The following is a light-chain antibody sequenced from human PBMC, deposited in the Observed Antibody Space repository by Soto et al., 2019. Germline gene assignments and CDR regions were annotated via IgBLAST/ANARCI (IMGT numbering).Light chain of an antibody. CDR1: QSVSSN. V-gene: IGKV3-20*01. Sequence: EIVMTQSPATLSVSPGERATLSCRASQSVSSNLAWYQQKPGQAPRLLIYGASSRATGIPDRFSGSGSGTDFTLTISRLEPEDFAVYYCQQYGSSPTTLGQGTKVEIK. CDR2: GAS. CDR3: QQYGSSPTT. J-gene: IGKJ1*01.